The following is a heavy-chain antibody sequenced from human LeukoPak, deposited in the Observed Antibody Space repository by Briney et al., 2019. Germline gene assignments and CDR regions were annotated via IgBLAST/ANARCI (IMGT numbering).Heavy chain of an antibody. V-gene: IGHV1-18*01. Sequence: ASVKVSCKASGYTFTSYGISWVRQAPGQGLEWMGWIRAYNGNTNYAQKLQGRVTMTTDTSTSTAYMELRSLRSDDTAVYYCARDLGNYYDSSGYYYWFDPWGQGTLVTVSS. CDR2: IRAYNGNT. J-gene: IGHJ5*02. CDR1: GYTFTSYG. CDR3: ARDLGNYYDSSGYYYWFDP. D-gene: IGHD3-22*01.